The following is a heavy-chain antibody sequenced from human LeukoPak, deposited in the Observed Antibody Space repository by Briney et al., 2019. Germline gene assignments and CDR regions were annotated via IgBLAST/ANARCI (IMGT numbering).Heavy chain of an antibody. V-gene: IGHV4-30-4*01. CDR1: GGSISSGDYF. Sequence: PSQTLSLTCTVSGGSISSGDYFWSWIRQSPGKGLEYIGYIYSSRSTYYNPSLGSRVIISADTSKNRFSLKLSSVTAADTAVYYCVSHYGEVDYWGQGTLVTVSS. CDR3: VSHYGEVDY. CDR2: IYSSRST. D-gene: IGHD4-17*01. J-gene: IGHJ4*02.